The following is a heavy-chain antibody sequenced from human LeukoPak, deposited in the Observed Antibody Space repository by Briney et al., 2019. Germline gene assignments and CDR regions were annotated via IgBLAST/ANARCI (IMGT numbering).Heavy chain of an antibody. CDR3: ARDSGYCSGGSCYWFDP. CDR1: GYTFTGYY. V-gene: IGHV1-2*02. D-gene: IGHD2-15*01. J-gene: IGHJ5*02. CDR2: INPNSGGT. Sequence: ASVKVSCKASGYTFTGYYMHWVRQAPGQGLEWMGWINPNSGGTNYAQKFQGRVTMTRDTSISTAYMELSRLRSDDTAVYYCARDSGYCSGGSCYWFDPWGQGTLVTVS.